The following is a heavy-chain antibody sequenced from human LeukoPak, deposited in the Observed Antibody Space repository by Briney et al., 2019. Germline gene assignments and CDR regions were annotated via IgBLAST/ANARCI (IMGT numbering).Heavy chain of an antibody. J-gene: IGHJ4*02. CDR1: GFTFSSYG. D-gene: IGHD5-24*01. CDR3: AKDGGYNSGFFDY. CDR2: ISGSGGST. Sequence: GGTLRLSCAASGFTFSSYGMSWVRQAPGKGLEWVSAISGSGGSTYYADSVKGRFTISRDNSKNTLYLQMNSLGHEDTAVYYCAKDGGYNSGFFDYWGQGTLVTVSS. V-gene: IGHV3-23*01.